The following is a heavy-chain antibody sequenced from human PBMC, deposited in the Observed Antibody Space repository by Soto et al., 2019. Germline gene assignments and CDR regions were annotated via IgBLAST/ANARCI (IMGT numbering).Heavy chain of an antibody. Sequence: QVQLVESGGGVVQPGRSLRLSCAASGFTFSSYAIHWVRQAPGKGLEWVAVISYDGSKKYYADSVKGRFTISRDNSKNSLYLQMNSLRAEDTAVYYCARIFSFSGSAFDYCGKGTLVTVSS. D-gene: IGHD1-26*01. CDR2: ISYDGSKK. J-gene: IGHJ4*02. CDR1: GFTFSSYA. V-gene: IGHV3-30-3*01. CDR3: ARIFSFSGSAFDY.